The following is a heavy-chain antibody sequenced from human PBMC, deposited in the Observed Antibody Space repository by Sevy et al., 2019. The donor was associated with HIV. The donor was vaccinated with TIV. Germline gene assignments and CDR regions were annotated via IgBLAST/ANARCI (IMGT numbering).Heavy chain of an antibody. Sequence: GGSLRLSCTASGFTFSSYWMSWVRQAPGRGLEWVANIKPDGREGYYVDSVKGRFTISRDNAKNSLYLQMKSLRAGDTAVYYCARGDYYDSSGFYIDAFDVWGQGTMVTVSS. J-gene: IGHJ3*01. V-gene: IGHV3-7*04. D-gene: IGHD3-22*01. CDR3: ARGDYYDSSGFYIDAFDV. CDR2: IKPDGREG. CDR1: GFTFSSYW.